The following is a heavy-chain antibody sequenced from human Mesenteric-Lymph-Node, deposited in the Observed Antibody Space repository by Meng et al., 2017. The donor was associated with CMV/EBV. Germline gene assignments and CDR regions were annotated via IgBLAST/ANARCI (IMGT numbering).Heavy chain of an antibody. CDR2: IYYSGST. J-gene: IGHJ5*02. V-gene: IGHV4-39*07. CDR3: ARVSASWFDP. Sequence: SETLSLTCTVSGGSISSSSYYWGWIRQPPGKGLEWIGSIYYSGSTYYNPSLKSRVTISVDTSKNQFSLKLSSATAADTAVYYCARVSASWFDPWGQGTLVTVSS. CDR1: GGSISSSSYY. D-gene: IGHD3-3*01.